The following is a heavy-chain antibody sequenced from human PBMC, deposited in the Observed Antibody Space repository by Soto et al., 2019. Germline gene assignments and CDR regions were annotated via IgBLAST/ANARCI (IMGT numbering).Heavy chain of an antibody. J-gene: IGHJ4*02. D-gene: IGHD6-13*01. Sequence: EVQLLESGGGLVQPGGSLRLSCAASGFTFSSYAMNWVRQAPGKGLEWVSGISDSGGSTYYADSVKGRFTISRDNSKNTLYLQMNSLRAEDTAVYYCATGYSSSSPRYDYWGQGTLVTVSS. CDR1: GFTFSSYA. CDR2: ISDSGGST. CDR3: ATGYSSSSPRYDY. V-gene: IGHV3-23*01.